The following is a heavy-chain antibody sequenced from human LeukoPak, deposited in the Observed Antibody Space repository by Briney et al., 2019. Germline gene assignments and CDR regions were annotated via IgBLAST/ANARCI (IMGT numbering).Heavy chain of an antibody. D-gene: IGHD3-3*01. V-gene: IGHV3-23*01. CDR1: GFTFSNYV. J-gene: IGHJ4*02. Sequence: AAGSLRLSCSAAGFTFSNYVMAWVRQAQGKVLDWVSIIGVSGRTSYQDSLKGRFTISRDNSKHTLYLQMSSVRAEDTDIYYCAKGALGADYWGQGSLVTVST. CDR2: IGVSGRT. CDR3: AKGALGADY.